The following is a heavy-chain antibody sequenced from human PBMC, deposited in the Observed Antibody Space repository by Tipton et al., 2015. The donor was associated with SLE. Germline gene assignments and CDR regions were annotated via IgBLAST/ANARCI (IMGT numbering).Heavy chain of an antibody. CDR1: GGSSSDYY. D-gene: IGHD6-19*01. CDR2: INHSGST. Sequence: TLSLTCAVYGGSSSDYYWSWIRQPPGKGLEWIGEINHSGSTNYNPSLKSRVTVSLDTSKNQFSLKLSSVTAADTAVYYCARDRMAGFYFDYWGQGTLVTVSS. J-gene: IGHJ4*02. CDR3: ARDRMAGFYFDY. V-gene: IGHV4-34*01.